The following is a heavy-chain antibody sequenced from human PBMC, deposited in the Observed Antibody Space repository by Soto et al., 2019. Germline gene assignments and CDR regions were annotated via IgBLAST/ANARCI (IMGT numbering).Heavy chain of an antibody. CDR2: INPSGGTT. Sequence: QVQLVQSGAEVKKPGASVKVSCKESGYTFTTYYLHWVRQAPGQGLECMGIINPSGGTTNYAQKFQGRVTMTRDTSTSTVYMALSSLRSDETAVYYCARDRGLAVATAPPTYYYYGMDVWGQGTTVTVSS. CDR3: ARDRGLAVATAPPTYYYYGMDV. D-gene: IGHD6-19*01. J-gene: IGHJ6*02. V-gene: IGHV1-46*01. CDR1: GYTFTTYY.